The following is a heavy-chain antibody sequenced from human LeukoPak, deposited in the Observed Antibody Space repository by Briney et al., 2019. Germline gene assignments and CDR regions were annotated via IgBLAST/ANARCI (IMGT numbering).Heavy chain of an antibody. Sequence: ASVTVSCKASGYTFASYDINWVRQATGQGLEWMGWMNPNNGNTGYAQKFQGRVTMIRNTSISTAYMELSSLRSEDTAVYYCARTGCSGGNCYYYYYGMDVWGQGTTVTVSS. CDR2: MNPNNGNT. V-gene: IGHV1-8*01. CDR3: ARTGCSGGNCYYYYYGMDV. D-gene: IGHD2-15*01. J-gene: IGHJ6*02. CDR1: GYTFASYD.